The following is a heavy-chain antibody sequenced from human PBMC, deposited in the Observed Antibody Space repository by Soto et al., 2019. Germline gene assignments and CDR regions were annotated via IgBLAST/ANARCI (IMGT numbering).Heavy chain of an antibody. J-gene: IGHJ5*02. D-gene: IGHD1-26*01. CDR3: AKNQGVELVPLATVDWFDP. CDR1: VFSFENFC. CDR2: ISGSGFKK. Sequence: GPLRLSCASSVFSFENFCMSWVRQTPGKGLAWISSISGSGFKKYYADSVKGRFTISRDNSKSTVYLELNNLSAEDTAVYHCAKNQGVELVPLATVDWFDPWGQGSVVTVSS. V-gene: IGHV3-23*01.